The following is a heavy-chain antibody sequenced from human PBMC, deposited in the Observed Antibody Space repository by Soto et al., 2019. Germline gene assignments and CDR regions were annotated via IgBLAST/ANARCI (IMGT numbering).Heavy chain of an antibody. CDR2: IIPILGIA. CDR3: ARGLISGYDSGVFAY. Sequence: SVKVSCKASGGTFSSYTISWVRQAPGQGLEWMGRIIPILGIANYAQKFHGRVTITADKSTSTAYMELSSLRSEDTAVYYCARGLISGYDSGVFAYWGQGTLVTVSS. D-gene: IGHD5-12*01. V-gene: IGHV1-69*02. CDR1: GGTFSSYT. J-gene: IGHJ4*02.